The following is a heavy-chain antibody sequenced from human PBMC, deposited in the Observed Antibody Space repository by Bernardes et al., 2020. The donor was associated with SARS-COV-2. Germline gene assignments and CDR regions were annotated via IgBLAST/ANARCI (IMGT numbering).Heavy chain of an antibody. CDR1: GGSFSGYY. Sequence: SETLSLTCAVYGGSFSGYYWSWIRQPPGKGLEWIGEINHSGSTNYNPSLESRVTISVDTSKNQFSLKLSSVTAADTAVYYCARGTGYYTKWGQGTLVTVSS. CDR3: ARGTGYYTK. V-gene: IGHV4-34*01. CDR2: INHSGST. D-gene: IGHD3-9*01. J-gene: IGHJ4*02.